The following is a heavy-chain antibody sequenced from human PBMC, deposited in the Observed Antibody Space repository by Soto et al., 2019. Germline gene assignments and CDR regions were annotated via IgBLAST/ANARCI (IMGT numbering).Heavy chain of an antibody. Sequence: GSLRLSCAASGFTFSSFAMSWVRQAPGKGLEWVSAISGSGGSTYYADSVKGRFTISRDNSKNTLYLQMNSLRAEDTAVYYCAHPRAGYYTSFDYWGQGTLVTVSS. J-gene: IGHJ4*02. V-gene: IGHV3-23*01. CDR3: AHPRAGYYTSFDY. CDR1: GFTFSSFA. D-gene: IGHD3-3*01. CDR2: ISGSGGST.